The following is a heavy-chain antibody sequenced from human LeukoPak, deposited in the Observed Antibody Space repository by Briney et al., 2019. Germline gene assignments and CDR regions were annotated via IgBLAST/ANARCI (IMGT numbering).Heavy chain of an antibody. D-gene: IGHD6-13*01. CDR3: ARGMSIAAAGTFWYDP. CDR1: GGSISSYY. Sequence: SETLSLTCTVSGGSISSYYWSWIRQPPGKGLEWIGYIYYSGSTNYNPSLKRRVTISVDTSKNQFSLKLSSVTAADTAVYYCARGMSIAAAGTFWYDPWGQGTLVTVTS. CDR2: IYYSGST. J-gene: IGHJ5*02. V-gene: IGHV4-59*01.